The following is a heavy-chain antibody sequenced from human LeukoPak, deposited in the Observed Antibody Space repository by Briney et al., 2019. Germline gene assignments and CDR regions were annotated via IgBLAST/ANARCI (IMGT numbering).Heavy chain of an antibody. D-gene: IGHD3-16*01. V-gene: IGHV3-30*02. CDR1: GFTFSSYG. CDR2: IRYDGSNK. CDR3: AKGLRTGVGPYMGYHYYMDV. J-gene: IGHJ6*03. Sequence: GGSLRLSCAASGFTFSSYGMHWVRQAPGKGLEWVAFIRYDGSNKYYADSVKGRFTISRDNSYNTVSLQMNSLRDEDTGVYYCAKGLRTGVGPYMGYHYYMDVWGKGATVTVSS.